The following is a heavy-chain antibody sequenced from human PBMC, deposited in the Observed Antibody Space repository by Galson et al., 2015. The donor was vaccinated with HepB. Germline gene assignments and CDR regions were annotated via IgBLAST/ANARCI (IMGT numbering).Heavy chain of an antibody. CDR1: GGSISSSNW. CDR3: ARDGDTGRPHAFDI. V-gene: IGHV4-4*02. Sequence: ETLSLTCNVSGGSISSSNWWSWVRQPPGKGLEWIGEIYHSGSTNYNPSLKSRVTISVDKPKNQFSLKLSSVTAADTAVYYCARDGDTGRPHAFDIWGQGTMVTVSS. J-gene: IGHJ3*02. CDR2: IYHSGST. D-gene: IGHD1-14*01.